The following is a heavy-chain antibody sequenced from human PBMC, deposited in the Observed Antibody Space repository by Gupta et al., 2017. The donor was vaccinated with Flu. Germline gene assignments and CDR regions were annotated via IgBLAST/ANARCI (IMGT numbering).Heavy chain of an antibody. CDR1: GFTFSSYE. Sequence: EVQLVESGGGLVQPGGSLRLSCAPSGFTFSSYEFSWVRLAPGKGLEWVSYISSSAVTYYTDPVKGRFTISRDNAKNSVYLQMSSLRAEDTAFYYCARGHWDSWGQGTLVTVSS. CDR2: ISSSAVT. J-gene: IGHJ4*02. V-gene: IGHV3-48*03. CDR3: ARGHWDS.